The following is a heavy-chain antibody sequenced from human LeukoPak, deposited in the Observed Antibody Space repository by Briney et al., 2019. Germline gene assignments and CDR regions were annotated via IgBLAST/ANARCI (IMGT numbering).Heavy chain of an antibody. CDR1: GFTFSSYG. CDR2: ISGSGGST. V-gene: IGHV3-23*01. J-gene: IGHJ3*02. CDR3: ARDKSGSYLNDAFDI. Sequence: GGTLRLSCAASGFTFSSYGMSWVRQAPGKGLEWVSAISGSGGSTYYADSVKGRFTISRDNSKNTLYLQMNSLRAEDTAVYYCARDKSGSYLNDAFDIWGQGTMVTVSS. D-gene: IGHD1-26*01.